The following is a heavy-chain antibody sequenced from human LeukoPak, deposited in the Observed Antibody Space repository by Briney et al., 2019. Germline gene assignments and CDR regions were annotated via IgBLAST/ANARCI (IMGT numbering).Heavy chain of an antibody. CDR1: GYTFENYG. D-gene: IGHD1-26*01. J-gene: IGHJ3*02. V-gene: IGHV1-18*01. CDR3: ARTTAGATEGAFDI. CDR2: ISGYNGNT. Sequence: ATVKVSCKASGYTFENYGITWVRQAPGQGLEWMGWISGYNGNTDYAVKLQGRVTMTTDTSTSTAYMELRSLRSDDTAVCYCARTTAGATEGAFDIWGQGTMVTVSS.